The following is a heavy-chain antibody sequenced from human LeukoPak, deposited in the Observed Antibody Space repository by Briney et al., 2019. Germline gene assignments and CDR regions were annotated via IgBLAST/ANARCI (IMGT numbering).Heavy chain of an antibody. CDR1: GGSFSGYY. D-gene: IGHD4-17*01. CDR2: INHSGST. V-gene: IGHV4-34*01. Sequence: SETLSLTCAVYGGSFSGYYWSWIRQPPGKGLEWIGEINHSGSTNYNPSLKSRVTISVDTSKNQFSLKLSSVTAADTAVYYCARRADYGDCLNWFDPWGQGTLVTVSS. J-gene: IGHJ5*02. CDR3: ARRADYGDCLNWFDP.